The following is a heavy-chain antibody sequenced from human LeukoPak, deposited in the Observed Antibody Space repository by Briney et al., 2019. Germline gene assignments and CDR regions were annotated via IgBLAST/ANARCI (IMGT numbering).Heavy chain of an antibody. V-gene: IGHV1-2*02. Sequence: APVKVSCKASGYTFTGYYMHWVRQAPGQGLEWMGWMNPYSGGTNYAQKFQGRVTMTRDTSISTAYMELSSLRSEDTAVYYCARGTKRKDCSGGSCRRWKAIQNVAGTGTYYFDYWGQGTLVTVSS. CDR1: GYTFTGYY. CDR3: ARGTKRKDCSGGSCRRWKAIQNVAGTGTYYFDY. CDR2: MNPYSGGT. J-gene: IGHJ4*02. D-gene: IGHD2-15*01.